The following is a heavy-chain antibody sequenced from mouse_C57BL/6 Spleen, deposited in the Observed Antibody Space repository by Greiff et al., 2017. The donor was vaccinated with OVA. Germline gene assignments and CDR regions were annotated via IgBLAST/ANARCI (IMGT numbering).Heavy chain of an antibody. CDR2: INPNNGGT. CDR1: GYTFTDYN. CDR3: ARLEDYYGSSPFAY. V-gene: IGHV1-22*01. D-gene: IGHD1-1*01. Sequence: VQLQQSGPELVKPGASVKMSCKASGYTFTDYNMHWVKQSHGKSLEWIGYINPNNGGTSYNQKFKGKATLTVNKSSSTAYMELRSLTSEDSAVYYCARLEDYYGSSPFAYWGQGTLVTVSA. J-gene: IGHJ3*01.